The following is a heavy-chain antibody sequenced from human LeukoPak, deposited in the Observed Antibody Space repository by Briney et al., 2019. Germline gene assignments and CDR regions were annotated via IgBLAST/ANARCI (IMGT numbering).Heavy chain of an antibody. CDR3: ASPTNKWYYYGPGTAYYYYMDV. CDR2: IYYSGST. CDR1: GGSISSYY. D-gene: IGHD3-10*01. Sequence: SETLSLTCTVSGGSISSYYWSWIRQPPGKGLEWIGYIYYSGSTNYNPSLKSRVTISVDTSKNQFSLKLSSVTAADTAVYYCASPTNKWYYYGPGTAYYYYMDVWGKGTTVTVSS. J-gene: IGHJ6*03. V-gene: IGHV4-59*08.